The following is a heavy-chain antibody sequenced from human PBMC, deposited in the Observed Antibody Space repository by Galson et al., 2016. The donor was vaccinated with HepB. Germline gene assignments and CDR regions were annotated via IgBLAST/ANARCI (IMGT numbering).Heavy chain of an antibody. CDR3: ARGGYCSDGSCLPNWFDP. V-gene: IGHV1-69*13. Sequence: SVKVSCKASGSRITHYAFSWVRQAPRQGLEWMGTLIPILPSPNYAPNFEGRVTITADGSTNTVHLELSSLTSDDTAVYYCARGGYCSDGSCLPNWFDPWGPGTLVAVSS. J-gene: IGHJ5*02. D-gene: IGHD2-15*01. CDR1: GSRITHYA. CDR2: LIPILPSP.